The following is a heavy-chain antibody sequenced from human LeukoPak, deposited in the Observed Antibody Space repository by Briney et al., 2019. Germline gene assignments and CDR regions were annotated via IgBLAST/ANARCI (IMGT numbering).Heavy chain of an antibody. V-gene: IGHV3-30*04. CDR3: ARNLYIVVVPAAATGMDV. Sequence: GGSLRLSCAASGFTFSSYAMHWVRQAPGKGLEWVAVISYDGSNKYYADSVKGRFTISRDNSKNTLYLQMNSLRAEDTAVYYCARNLYIVVVPAAATGMDVWGQGTTVTVSS. D-gene: IGHD2-2*01. J-gene: IGHJ6*02. CDR2: ISYDGSNK. CDR1: GFTFSSYA.